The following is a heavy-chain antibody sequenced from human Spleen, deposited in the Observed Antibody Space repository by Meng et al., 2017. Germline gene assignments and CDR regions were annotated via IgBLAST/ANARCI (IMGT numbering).Heavy chain of an antibody. CDR3: ARVVLDSSGWRTIDS. CDR2: IYYSGTT. Sequence: SETLSLTCTVSGGSVSSGSYYWSWIRQPPGKGLEWIGYIYYSGTTDYNPSLKSRVTISVDTSKNQFSVNLSSVTAADTAVYYCARVVLDSSGWRTIDSWGQGTLVTVSS. D-gene: IGHD6-19*01. J-gene: IGHJ4*02. V-gene: IGHV4-61*01. CDR1: GGSVSSGSYY.